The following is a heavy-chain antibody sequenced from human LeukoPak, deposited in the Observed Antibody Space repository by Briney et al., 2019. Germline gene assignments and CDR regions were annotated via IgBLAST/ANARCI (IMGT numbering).Heavy chain of an antibody. J-gene: IGHJ4*02. Sequence: SQTLSLTCAISGDSVASNNGAWNWIRQSPSRGLEWVGRTYYRSKWYNDYAMPMKGRISINPDTSKSQFSLQVNSVTPEDTAIYYCARDLGTSGWYTFDYWGQGTLVTVSS. V-gene: IGHV6-1*01. CDR3: ARDLGTSGWYTFDY. D-gene: IGHD6-19*01. CDR2: TYYRSKWYN. CDR1: GDSVASNNGA.